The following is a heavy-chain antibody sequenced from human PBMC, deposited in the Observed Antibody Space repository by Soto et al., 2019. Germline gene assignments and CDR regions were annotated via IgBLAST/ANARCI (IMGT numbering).Heavy chain of an antibody. CDR1: GGSISSGDYY. J-gene: IGHJ4*02. CDR2: IYYSGST. Sequence: SETLSLTCTVSGGSISSGDYYWSWIRQPPGKGLEWIGYIYYSGSTYYNPSLKSRVTISVDTSKNQFSLKLSSVTAADTAVYYCARGITMNYYFDYWGQGTPVTVSS. D-gene: IGHD3-22*01. V-gene: IGHV4-30-4*01. CDR3: ARGITMNYYFDY.